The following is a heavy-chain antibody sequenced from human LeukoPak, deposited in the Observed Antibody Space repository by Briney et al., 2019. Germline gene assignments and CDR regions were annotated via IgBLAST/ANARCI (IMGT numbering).Heavy chain of an antibody. CDR1: GFTFSSYA. J-gene: IGHJ4*02. D-gene: IGHD1-1*01. Sequence: GGSLRLSCAASGFTFSSYAMHWVRQAPGKGLEWVAFIRYDGSDKYCADSVKGRFTISRDNSKNTLYLQMNSLRAEDTAVYYCAKKHDNSQYSFDYWGQGTLVTVSS. V-gene: IGHV3-30*02. CDR2: IRYDGSDK. CDR3: AKKHDNSQYSFDY.